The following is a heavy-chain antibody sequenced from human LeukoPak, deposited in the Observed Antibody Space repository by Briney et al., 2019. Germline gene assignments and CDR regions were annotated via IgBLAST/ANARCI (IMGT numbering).Heavy chain of an antibody. CDR1: GGTFSSYA. CDR2: IIPIFGTA. J-gene: IGHJ4*02. V-gene: IGHV1-69*05. D-gene: IGHD3-22*01. CDR3: AKTKGYYCDSSGYLDY. Sequence: SVKVSCKASGGTFSSYAISWVRQAPGQGLEWMGRIIPIFGTANYAQKFQGRVTITTDESTSTAYMEQSSLRSEDTAVYYCAKTKGYYCDSSGYLDYWGQGTLVTVSS.